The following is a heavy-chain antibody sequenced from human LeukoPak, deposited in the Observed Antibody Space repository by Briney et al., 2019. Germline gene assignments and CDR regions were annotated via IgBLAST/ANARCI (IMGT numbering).Heavy chain of an antibody. J-gene: IGHJ4*02. Sequence: SETLSLTCAVYGGSFSGYYWSWIRQPPGKGLEWIGYIYYSGSTNYNPSLKSRVTISVDTPKNQFSLKLSSVTAADTAVYYCARGNPYYFDYWGQGTLVTVSS. D-gene: IGHD2/OR15-2a*01. CDR3: ARGNPYYFDY. CDR2: IYYSGST. V-gene: IGHV4-59*01. CDR1: GGSFSGYY.